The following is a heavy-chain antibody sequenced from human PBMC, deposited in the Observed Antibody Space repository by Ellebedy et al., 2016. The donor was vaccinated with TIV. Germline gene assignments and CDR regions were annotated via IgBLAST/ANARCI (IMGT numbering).Heavy chain of an antibody. CDR3: ARADNWLDP. Sequence: GESLKISCAASGFTFSSYWMTWVRQAPGKGLEWVANIRQDGSRVNYVDSVKGRFTISRDNAKNSLFLQMNSLRAGDTGVYYCARADNWLDPWGQGTLVTVSS. J-gene: IGHJ5*02. CDR1: GFTFSSYW. CDR2: IRQDGSRV. V-gene: IGHV3-7*04.